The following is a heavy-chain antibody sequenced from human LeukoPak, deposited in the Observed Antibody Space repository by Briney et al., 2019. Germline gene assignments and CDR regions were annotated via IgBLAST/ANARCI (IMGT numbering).Heavy chain of an antibody. CDR3: ARDRLGFFDY. Sequence: GGSLRLSCAASGFTFSSYSMNWVRQAPGKGLEWVSSISSSSSYIYYADSVKGRFTISRDHAKNSLYLQMNSLRAEDTAVYYCARDRLGFFDYWGQGTLVTVSS. CDR1: GFTFSSYS. D-gene: IGHD3-9*01. J-gene: IGHJ4*02. V-gene: IGHV3-21*01. CDR2: ISSSSSYI.